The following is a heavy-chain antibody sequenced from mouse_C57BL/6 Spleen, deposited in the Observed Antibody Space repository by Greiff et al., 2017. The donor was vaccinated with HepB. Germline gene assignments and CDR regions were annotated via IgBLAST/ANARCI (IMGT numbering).Heavy chain of an antibody. V-gene: IGHV5-17*01. D-gene: IGHD1-1*01. Sequence: DVKLVESGGGLVKPGGSLKLSCAASGFTFSDYGMHWVRQAPEKGLEWVAYISSGSSTIYYADTVKGRFTISRDNAKNTLFLQMTSLRSEDTAMYYCARSIYYGSSYFDYWGQGTTLTVSS. CDR3: ARSIYYGSSYFDY. CDR1: GFTFSDYG. J-gene: IGHJ2*01. CDR2: ISSGSSTI.